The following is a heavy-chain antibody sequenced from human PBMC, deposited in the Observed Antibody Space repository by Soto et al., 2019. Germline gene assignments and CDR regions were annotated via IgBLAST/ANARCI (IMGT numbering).Heavy chain of an antibody. CDR1: GGSISPYY. D-gene: IGHD3-9*01. J-gene: IGHJ4*02. CDR2: IYYRGNT. Sequence: PSETLSLTCTVSGGSISPYYWSWIRQSPGKGLDWIGYIYYRGNTDYNPSFKSRVTISVDTSKNQFSLRLSSVTAADTAVYYCARHPGYYDVLTGYSTYYFDSWGQGTLVTVSS. V-gene: IGHV4-59*08. CDR3: ARHPGYYDVLTGYSTYYFDS.